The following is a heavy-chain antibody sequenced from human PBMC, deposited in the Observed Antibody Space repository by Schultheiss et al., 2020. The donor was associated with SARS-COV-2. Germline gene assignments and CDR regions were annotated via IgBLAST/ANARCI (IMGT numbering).Heavy chain of an antibody. CDR3: ARPRRITGTLDY. V-gene: IGHV3-30*03. D-gene: IGHD1-20*01. CDR2: ISYDGSNK. CDR1: GFTFSSYS. J-gene: IGHJ4*02. Sequence: GGSLRLSCAASGFTFSSYSMNWVRQAPGKGLEWVAVISYDGSNKYYADSVKGRFTISRDNSKNTLYLQMNSLRAEDTAVYYCARPRRITGTLDYWGQGTLVTVSS.